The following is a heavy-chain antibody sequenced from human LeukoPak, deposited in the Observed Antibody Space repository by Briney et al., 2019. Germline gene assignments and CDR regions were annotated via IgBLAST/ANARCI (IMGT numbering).Heavy chain of an antibody. J-gene: IGHJ2*01. CDR3: ARDRSAAAAGRSWYFDL. CDR1: GYTFTSYY. CDR2: INPSGGST. Sequence: AAVKVSCKASGYTFTSYYMHWVRQAPGQGLEWMGIINPSGGSTIYAHKFQGRVTMTGDMSTSTVYMELNSLRSEDTAMYYCARDRSAAAAGRSWYFDLWGRGTLITVSS. D-gene: IGHD6-13*01. V-gene: IGHV1-46*01.